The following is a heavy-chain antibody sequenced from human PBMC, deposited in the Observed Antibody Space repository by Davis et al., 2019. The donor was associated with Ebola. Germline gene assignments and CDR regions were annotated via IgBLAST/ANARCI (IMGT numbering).Heavy chain of an antibody. V-gene: IGHV3-23*01. Sequence: GESLKISCVASGFTFSSYAMTWVRQAPGKGLQWVSSTTGSGGSTFYADSVKGRFTISRDNSENTLYLQMNSLTADDTSVYYCARAGFDEVLDYWGQGTPVTVSS. D-gene: IGHD3-3*01. J-gene: IGHJ4*02. CDR3: ARAGFDEVLDY. CDR2: TTGSGGST. CDR1: GFTFSSYA.